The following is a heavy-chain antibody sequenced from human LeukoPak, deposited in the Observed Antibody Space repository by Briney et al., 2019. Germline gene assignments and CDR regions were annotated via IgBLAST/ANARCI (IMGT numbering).Heavy chain of an antibody. V-gene: IGHV3-30-3*01. J-gene: IGHJ1*01. CDR2: ISYDGSNK. D-gene: IGHD6-19*01. CDR3: ARQYSSGWLLGYWFQH. Sequence: GGSLRLSCAASGFTFSSYAMHWVRQAPGKGLEWVAVISYDGSNKYYADSVKGRFTISRDNSKNTLYLQMNSLRAEDTAVYYCARQYSSGWLLGYWFQHWGQGTLVTVSS. CDR1: GFTFSSYA.